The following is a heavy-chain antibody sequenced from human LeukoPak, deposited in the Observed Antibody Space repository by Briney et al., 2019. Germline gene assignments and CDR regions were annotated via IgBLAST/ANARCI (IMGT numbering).Heavy chain of an antibody. Sequence: PSETLSLTCTVSGGSISSYYWSWIRQPPGKGLEWIGYIYHSGSTNCNPSLKSRVTISVDTSKNQFSLKLSSVTAADTAVYYCARGAHYYDSSGYLMPLNYWGQGTLVTVSS. CDR2: IYHSGST. V-gene: IGHV4-59*01. CDR3: ARGAHYYDSSGYLMPLNY. D-gene: IGHD3-22*01. J-gene: IGHJ4*02. CDR1: GGSISSYY.